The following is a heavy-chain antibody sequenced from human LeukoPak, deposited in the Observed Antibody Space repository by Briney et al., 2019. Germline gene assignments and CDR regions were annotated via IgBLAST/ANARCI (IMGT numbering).Heavy chain of an antibody. CDR3: ARDLCWGCFDD. D-gene: IGHD3-10*02. CDR1: GFTFITYG. J-gene: IGHJ4*02. CDR2: ITSSGGST. Sequence: GGSLRLSCAASGFTFITYGMTWVRQAPGKGLEWVSAITSSGGSTYYGDSVKGRFTISRDNSRNTLYLQMNSLRVDDTAVYYCARDLCWGCFDDWGQGNLVTVSS. V-gene: IGHV3-23*01.